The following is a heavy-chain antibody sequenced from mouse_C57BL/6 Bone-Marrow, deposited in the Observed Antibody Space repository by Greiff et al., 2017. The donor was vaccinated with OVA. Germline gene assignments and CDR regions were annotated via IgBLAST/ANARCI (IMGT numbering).Heavy chain of an antibody. CDR1: GFTFSDYG. V-gene: IGHV5-17*01. D-gene: IGHD1-1*01. CDR2: ISSGGSTI. CDR3: ARGYYGTSAMDY. J-gene: IGHJ4*01. Sequence: EVQLVESGGGLVKPGGSLKLSCAASGFTFSDYGMHWVRQAPEKGLEWVAYISSGGSTIYYADTVKGRFTISRDNAKNTLFLQMTSLRSEDTAMYYCARGYYGTSAMDYWGQGTSVTVSS.